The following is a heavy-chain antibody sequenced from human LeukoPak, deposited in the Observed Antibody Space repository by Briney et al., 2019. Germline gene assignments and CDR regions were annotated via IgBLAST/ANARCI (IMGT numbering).Heavy chain of an antibody. D-gene: IGHD3-10*01. J-gene: IGHJ4*02. CDR1: GGSISSYY. Sequence: TTSEPLSLTCTVSGGSISSYYWSWIRQPAGKGLEWIGRISSSGTTNYNPSLKSRVTMSVDTSKNQFSLKLSSVTAADTAMYYCARDSGSGNFDYWGQGTLVTVSS. CDR3: ARDSGSGNFDY. V-gene: IGHV4-4*07. CDR2: ISSSGTT.